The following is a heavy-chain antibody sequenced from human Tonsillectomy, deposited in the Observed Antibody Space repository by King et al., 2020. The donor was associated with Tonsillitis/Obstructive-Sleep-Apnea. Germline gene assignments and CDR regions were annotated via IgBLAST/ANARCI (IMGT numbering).Heavy chain of an antibody. V-gene: IGHV3-7*04. J-gene: IGHJ4*02. Sequence: VQLVESGGGLVQPGGSLRLSCAASGFTFSSYWMSWVRQVPGKGLEWVANIKQDGSEKYYVDSVKGRFTISRDNAKNSVFLQMNSLRAEDTAVYYCARGYYDFWSSSARDGFDYWGQGTLVTVSS. CDR1: GFTFSSYW. CDR2: IKQDGSEK. CDR3: ARGYYDFWSSSARDGFDY. D-gene: IGHD3-3*01.